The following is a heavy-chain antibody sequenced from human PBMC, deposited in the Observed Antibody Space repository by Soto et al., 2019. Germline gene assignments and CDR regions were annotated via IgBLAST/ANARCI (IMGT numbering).Heavy chain of an antibody. J-gene: IGHJ4*02. CDR3: ARDVGATGD. Sequence: QVQLVQSGAEVKKPGASVKVSCKASGYTVTSYAMHWVRQAPGQRLEWMGWINAGNGHTKYSQKFQGRVTITRDTSAGTSYMVLSGLRSEDNAVYYCARDVGATGDWGQGTLVTVSS. CDR2: INAGNGHT. D-gene: IGHD1-26*01. V-gene: IGHV1-3*01. CDR1: GYTVTSYA.